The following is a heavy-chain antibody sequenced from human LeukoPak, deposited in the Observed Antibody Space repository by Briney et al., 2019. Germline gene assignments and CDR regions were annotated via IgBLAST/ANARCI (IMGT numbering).Heavy chain of an antibody. V-gene: IGHV3-9*01. J-gene: IGHJ5*02. Sequence: GGSLRLSCAASGFTFDDYAMHWVRQAPGKGLEWVSGISWNSGSIGYADSVKGRFTISRDNAKNSLYLQVNSLRAEDTALYYCAKGVVVPAAIYGWFDPWGQGTLVTVSS. CDR1: GFTFDDYA. CDR3: AKGVVVPAAIYGWFDP. CDR2: ISWNSGSI. D-gene: IGHD2-2*01.